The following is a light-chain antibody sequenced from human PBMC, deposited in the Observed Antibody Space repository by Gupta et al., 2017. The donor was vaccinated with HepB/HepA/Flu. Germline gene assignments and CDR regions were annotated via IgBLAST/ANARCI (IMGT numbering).Light chain of an antibody. CDR2: QDT. V-gene: IGLV3-1*01. Sequence: SYELTQPHSVSVPPGQTASITCSGDKLGDKSIYWYQQKPVQSPVLVIYQDTKRPSGMPDLFSGSNSGNTATLTIGGTQAMDEAYYYCQAWNSSTVGFGGGTKLTGL. CDR3: QAWNSSTVG. J-gene: IGLJ2*01. CDR1: KLGDKS.